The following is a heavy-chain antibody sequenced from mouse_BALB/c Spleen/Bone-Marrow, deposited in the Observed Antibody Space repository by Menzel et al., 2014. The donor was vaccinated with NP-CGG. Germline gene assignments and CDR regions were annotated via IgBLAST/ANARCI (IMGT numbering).Heavy chain of an antibody. J-gene: IGHJ2*01. V-gene: IGHV14-3*02. Sequence: LQLQQSGAELLKPGASVKLSCTASGFNIKDTYMHWVKQRPEQGLEWIGRIDPANGNTKYDPKFQGKATITADTSSNTGYLQLSSLTSGDTAVYYCANYYYGYYFDSWGQGTTLTVSS. CDR1: GFNIKDTY. CDR2: IDPANGNT. CDR3: ANYYYGYYFDS. D-gene: IGHD1-1*01.